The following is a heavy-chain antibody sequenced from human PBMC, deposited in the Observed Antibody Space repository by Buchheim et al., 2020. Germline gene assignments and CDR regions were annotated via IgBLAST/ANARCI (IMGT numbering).Heavy chain of an antibody. CDR3: ARVSIGSYYYYYGMDV. D-gene: IGHD1-26*01. J-gene: IGHJ6*02. CDR2: SSSTSSRI. Sequence: EVQLVESGGGLVQPGGSLRLSCAASGFTFSTYSMNWVRQAPGKGLEWISYSSSTSSRIYYADSVKGRFTISRDNAKNSLYLQMNSLRAEDTAVYYCARVSIGSYYYYYGMDVWGQGTT. V-gene: IGHV3-48*04. CDR1: GFTFSTYS.